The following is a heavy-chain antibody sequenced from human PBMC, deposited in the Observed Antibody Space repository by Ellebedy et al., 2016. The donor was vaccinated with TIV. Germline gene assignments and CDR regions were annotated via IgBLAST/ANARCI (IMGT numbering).Heavy chain of an antibody. D-gene: IGHD3-10*01. J-gene: IGHJ6*02. Sequence: AASVKVSCKASGYTFTGYYMHWVRQAPGQGLEWMGIINPSGGSTSYAQKLQGRVTMTRDTSTSTVYMELSSLRSEDTAVYYCAREEPYGSGTKDYGMDVWGQGTTVTVSS. CDR1: GYTFTGYY. CDR2: INPSGGST. V-gene: IGHV1-46*04. CDR3: AREEPYGSGTKDYGMDV.